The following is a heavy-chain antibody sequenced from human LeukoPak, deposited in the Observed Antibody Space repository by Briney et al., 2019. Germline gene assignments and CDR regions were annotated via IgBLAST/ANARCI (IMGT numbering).Heavy chain of an antibody. V-gene: IGHV4-31*03. J-gene: IGHJ4*02. CDR3: ARYCSGGSCYSGGVDY. CDR2: IYYSGST. CDR1: GGSIGSGGYY. D-gene: IGHD2-15*01. Sequence: SETLSLTCTVSGGSIGSGGYYWSWIRQHPGKGLEWIGYIYYSGSTYYNPSLKSRVTISVDTSKNQFSLKLSSVTAADTAVYYCARYCSGGSCYSGGVDYWGQGTLVTVSS.